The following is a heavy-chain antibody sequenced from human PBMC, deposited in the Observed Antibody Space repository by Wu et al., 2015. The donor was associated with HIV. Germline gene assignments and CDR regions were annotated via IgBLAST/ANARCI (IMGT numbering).Heavy chain of an antibody. V-gene: IGHV1-2*02. CDR1: GYTFVDYY. CDR2: INPNRGGI. CDR3: ARLQSLHGLYSNADF. Sequence: QVQLLLSGAEVKKPGASVMVSCKASGYTFVDYYIYWVRKTPGQGLEWMGWINPNRGGIKYAQKFQGRVTMTRDTAVSTAYMELNSLRSDDTAVYYCARLQSLHGLYSNADFWGQGTLVTVSS. J-gene: IGHJ4*02. D-gene: IGHD4-11*01.